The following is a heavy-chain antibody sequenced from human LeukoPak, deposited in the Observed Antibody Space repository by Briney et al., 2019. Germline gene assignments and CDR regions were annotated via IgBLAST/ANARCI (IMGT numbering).Heavy chain of an antibody. CDR2: IIPIFGTA. Sequence: ASVKVSCKASGYTFIVYGVSWVRQAPGQGLEWMGGIIPIFGTANYAQKFQGRVTITADESTSTAYMELSSLRSGDTAAYYCARGSSSWTGSLSYGMDAWGQGTTVTVSS. CDR3: ARGSSSWTGSLSYGMDA. D-gene: IGHD6-13*01. J-gene: IGHJ6*02. CDR1: GYTFIVYG. V-gene: IGHV1-69*13.